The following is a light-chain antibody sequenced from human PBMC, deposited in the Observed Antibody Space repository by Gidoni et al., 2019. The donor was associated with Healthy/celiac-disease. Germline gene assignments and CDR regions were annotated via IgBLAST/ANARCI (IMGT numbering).Light chain of an antibody. Sequence: QSALTQPRSVSGSPGQSVTISCTGTSSDVGGYNYVTCYQQHPGKAPKLMIYDVSKRPSGVPDRFSGSKSGNTASLTISELQAEDEADYYCCSYAGSYTLVVFGGGTKLTVL. J-gene: IGLJ2*01. CDR3: CSYAGSYTLVV. V-gene: IGLV2-11*01. CDR2: DVS. CDR1: SSDVGGYNY.